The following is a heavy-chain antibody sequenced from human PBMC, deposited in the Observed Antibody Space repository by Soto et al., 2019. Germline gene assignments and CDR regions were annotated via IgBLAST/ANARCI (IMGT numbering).Heavy chain of an antibody. CDR3: AREGVYGSGNYIGP. CDR1: GGSISSGSINSNSYF. Sequence: SETLSLTCIVSGGSISSGSINSNSYFWGWIRQPPGKGLEGIGIISYSGSTYYNPSLKSRVTISVDTSKNQFSLKLSSVTAADTAVYYCAREGVYGSGNYIGPLGQGTLVTVSS. CDR2: ISYSGST. V-gene: IGHV4-39*07. D-gene: IGHD3-10*01. J-gene: IGHJ5*02.